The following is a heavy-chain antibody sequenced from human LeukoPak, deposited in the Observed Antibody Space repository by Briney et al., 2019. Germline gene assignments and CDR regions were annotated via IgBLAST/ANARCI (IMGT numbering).Heavy chain of an antibody. Sequence: PSETLSLTCTVSGGSISSGTYYWSWIRQTPGKGLEWIGYIYNSGTTNYNPSLKSRVTTSVDTSKNQFSLKLSSVTAADTAVYYCARRTRKLWSFDRWGQGTLVTVYS. D-gene: IGHD5-18*01. V-gene: IGHV4-61*01. CDR2: IYNSGTT. J-gene: IGHJ4*02. CDR3: ARRTRKLWSFDR. CDR1: GGSISSGTYY.